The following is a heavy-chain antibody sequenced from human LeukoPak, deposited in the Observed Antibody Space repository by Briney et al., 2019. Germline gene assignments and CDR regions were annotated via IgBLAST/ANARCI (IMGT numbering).Heavy chain of an antibody. J-gene: IGHJ3*02. CDR3: ASMDYYGSGSYYNGPGAFDI. CDR1: GGSISSSSYY. D-gene: IGHD3-10*01. Sequence: SETLSLTCTVSGGSISSSSYYWGWIRQPPGKGLERIGSIYYSGSTYYNPSLKSRVTISVDTSKNQFSLKLSSVTAADTAVYYCASMDYYGSGSYYNGPGAFDIWGQGTMVTVSS. CDR2: IYYSGST. V-gene: IGHV4-39*01.